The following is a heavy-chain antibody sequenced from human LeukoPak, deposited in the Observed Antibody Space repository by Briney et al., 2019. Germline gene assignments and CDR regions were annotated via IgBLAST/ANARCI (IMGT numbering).Heavy chain of an antibody. J-gene: IGHJ4*02. CDR1: GYTFTDYY. CDR3: AGEFCSGGNCRQGFDY. CDR2: LNPSSGDT. D-gene: IGHD2-15*01. Sequence: GVSVKVSCKASGYTFTDYYMHWLRQAPGQGLEWMGWLNPSSGDTNHAQIFQGRVTLTRDTSISTAYMELSSLRSDDSAVYYCAGEFCSGGNCRQGFDYWGQGTLVTVSS. V-gene: IGHV1-2*02.